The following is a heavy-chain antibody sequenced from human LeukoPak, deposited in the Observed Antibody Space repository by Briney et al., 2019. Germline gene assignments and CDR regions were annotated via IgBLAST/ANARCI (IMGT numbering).Heavy chain of an antibody. D-gene: IGHD4-17*01. V-gene: IGHV3-74*01. J-gene: IGHJ3*02. CDR1: GFTFSNYW. CDR3: AREFTTVPHRAFDI. Sequence: GGSLRLSCAASGFTFSNYWMHWVRQAPGKGLVWVSRIKSDGSSTSYADSVKGRFTISRDNAKNTLYLQMNSLRAEDTAVYYCAREFTTVPHRAFDIWGQGTMVTVSS. CDR2: IKSDGSST.